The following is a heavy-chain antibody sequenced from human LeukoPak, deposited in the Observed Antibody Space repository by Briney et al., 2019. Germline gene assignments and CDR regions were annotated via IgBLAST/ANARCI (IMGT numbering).Heavy chain of an antibody. CDR1: GYTFTGYY. J-gene: IGHJ6*02. D-gene: IGHD1-26*01. Sequence: GASVKVSCKASGYTFTGYYMHWVRQAPGQGLEWMGWINPDSGDTKYAQKFQGRVTMTRDTSISTAYMEMSSLRSEDTAVYYCAREVSGSYYSYYYYGMDVWGQGTTVTVSS. V-gene: IGHV1-2*02. CDR3: AREVSGSYYSYYYYGMDV. CDR2: INPDSGDT.